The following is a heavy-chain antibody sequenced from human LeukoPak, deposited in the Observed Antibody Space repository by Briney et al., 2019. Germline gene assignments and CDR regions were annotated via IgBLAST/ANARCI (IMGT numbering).Heavy chain of an antibody. Sequence: GGSLRLSCAASGFTFSNFAMSWVRQAPGRGLEWVSAISGTGGNTFYTDSVTGRFTISRDNSKNTLYVQMNSLRAEDTAVYYCASTPVPAAAKYYYYYYMDVWGKGTTVTVSS. CDR3: ASTPVPAAAKYYYYYYMDV. V-gene: IGHV3-23*01. D-gene: IGHD2-2*01. CDR2: ISGTGGNT. J-gene: IGHJ6*03. CDR1: GFTFSNFA.